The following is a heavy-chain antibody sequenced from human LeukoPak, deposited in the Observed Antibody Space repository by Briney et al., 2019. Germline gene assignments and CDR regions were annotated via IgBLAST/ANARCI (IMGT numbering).Heavy chain of an antibody. J-gene: IGHJ4*02. D-gene: IGHD3-22*01. CDR2: ISYDGSNK. CDR1: GFTFSSYA. CDR3: ARLGMALSYDSSGYYSTDSADY. V-gene: IGHV3-30-3*01. Sequence: PGGSLRLSCAASGFTFSSYAMHWVRQAPGKGLEWVAVISYDGSNKYYADSVKGRFTISRDNSKNTLYLQMNSLKAEDTAVYYCARLGMALSYDSSGYYSTDSADYWGQGTLVTVSS.